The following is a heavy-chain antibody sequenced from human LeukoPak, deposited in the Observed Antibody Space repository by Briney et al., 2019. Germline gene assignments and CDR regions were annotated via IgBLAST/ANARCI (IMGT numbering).Heavy chain of an antibody. D-gene: IGHD6-19*01. Sequence: GGSLRLSCAASGFTFSSYAMSWVRQAPGKGLEWVSAISGSGASTYYADSVKGRFTISRDNSKNTLNLQMVSLRAEDTAVYYCAKHSLKTEYSGGRIWDCWGQGTLVTVSS. CDR2: ISGSGAST. CDR3: AKHSLKTEYSGGRIWDC. CDR1: GFTFSSYA. J-gene: IGHJ4*02. V-gene: IGHV3-23*01.